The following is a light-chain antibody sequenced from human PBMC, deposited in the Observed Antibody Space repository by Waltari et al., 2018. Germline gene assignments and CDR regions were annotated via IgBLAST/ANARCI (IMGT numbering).Light chain of an antibody. J-gene: IGKJ1*01. V-gene: IGKV3-15*01. CDR3: QQYTDWPPTWT. CDR2: GAS. Sequence: EIVMTQSPDTLSVSPGERATLSCSASESMSSNLAWYQQKPGQAPRLLILGASTRVTGIPARFSGSGSGTEFTLTISSLQSEDLAIYYCQQYTDWPPTWTFGQGTKVEI. CDR1: ESMSSN.